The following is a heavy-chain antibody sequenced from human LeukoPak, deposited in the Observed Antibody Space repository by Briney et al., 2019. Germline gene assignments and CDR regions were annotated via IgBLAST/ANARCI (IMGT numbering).Heavy chain of an antibody. D-gene: IGHD1-14*01. CDR2: VSSSSSYI. V-gene: IGHV3-21*01. J-gene: IGHJ4*02. Sequence: GSLRLSCAASGFTFSSYSMNWVRQAPGKGLEWVSYVSSSSSYIYYANSVKGRFTISRDNAKTSLYLQMNSLGVEDTAVYYCARWDRFHGVWGQGTLVTVSS. CDR3: ARWDRFHGV. CDR1: GFTFSSYS.